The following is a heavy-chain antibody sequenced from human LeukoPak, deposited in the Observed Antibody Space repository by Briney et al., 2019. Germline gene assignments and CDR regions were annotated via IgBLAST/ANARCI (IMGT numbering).Heavy chain of an antibody. J-gene: IGHJ4*02. CDR1: EFTFSSYA. D-gene: IGHD3-22*01. CDR3: AKESGYDSSGYHDY. Sequence: PGGSLRLSCGASEFTFSSYAMSWVRQAPGKGLEWVSSISGSGESTYYADSVKGRLTISRDNSKNRLYLQMNSLRAEDTAVYYCAKESGYDSSGYHDYSGQGTLVTVSS. CDR2: ISGSGEST. V-gene: IGHV3-23*01.